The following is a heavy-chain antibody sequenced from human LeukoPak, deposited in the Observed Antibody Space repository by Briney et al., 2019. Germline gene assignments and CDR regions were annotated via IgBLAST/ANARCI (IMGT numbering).Heavy chain of an antibody. J-gene: IGHJ4*02. CDR2: LHPSGST. V-gene: IGHV4-34*01. Sequence: PSETLSLTCAVYDGSFSGYYCNWVRQPPGKGLERIGELHPSGSTSYNTSLRSRLTISVDTSKNQCSLKLTSVTAADTAMYFCVRGVDSAKLGYWGQGALVTVSS. CDR1: DGSFSGYY. D-gene: IGHD3-22*01. CDR3: VRGVDSAKLGY.